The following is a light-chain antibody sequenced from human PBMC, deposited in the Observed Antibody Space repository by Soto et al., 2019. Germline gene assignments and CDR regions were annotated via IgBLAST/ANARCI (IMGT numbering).Light chain of an antibody. CDR3: HQRSNWPPDT. V-gene: IGKV3-11*01. J-gene: IGKJ5*01. CDR2: GAS. Sequence: EIVLPQYQGTLSLSPGEGASLSCRASQSVHTFLAWYQQKPGQAPRLLIYGASTRATGVPARFSGSGSGTDFTLTISSLEPEDFAVYYCHQRSNWPPDTFGQGTRLEIK. CDR1: QSVHTF.